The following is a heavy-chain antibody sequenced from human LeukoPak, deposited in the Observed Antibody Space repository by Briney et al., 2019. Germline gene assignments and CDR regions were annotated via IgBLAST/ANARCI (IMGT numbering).Heavy chain of an antibody. CDR3: ARGDYDGDWFDP. D-gene: IGHD3-16*01. CDR1: GGSISSGGYS. J-gene: IGHJ5*02. V-gene: IGHV4-30-4*07. CDR2: IYYSGST. Sequence: PSQTLSLTCAVSGGSISSGGYSWSWIRQPPGNGLEWIGYIYYSGSTYYNPSLKSRVTISVDTSKNQFSLKLSSVTAADTAVYYCARGDYDGDWFDPWGQGTLVTVSS.